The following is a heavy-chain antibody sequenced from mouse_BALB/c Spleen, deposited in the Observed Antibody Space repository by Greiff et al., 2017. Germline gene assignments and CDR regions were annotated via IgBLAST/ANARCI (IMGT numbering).Heavy chain of an antibody. CDR1: GYTFTSYW. D-gene: IGHD2-4*01. Sequence: QVHVKQSGPELVRPGASVKMSCKASGYTFTSYWMHWVKQRPGQGLEWIGMIDPSNSETRLNQKFKDKATLNVDKSSNTAYMQLSSLTSEDSAVYYCARRGGYYDYDEEAWFAYWGQGTLVTVSA. V-gene: IGHV1S127*01. J-gene: IGHJ3*01. CDR3: ARRGGYYDYDEEAWFAY. CDR2: IDPSNSET.